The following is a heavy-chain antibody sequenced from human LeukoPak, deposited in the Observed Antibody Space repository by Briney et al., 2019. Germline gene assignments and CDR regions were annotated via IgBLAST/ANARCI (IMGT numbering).Heavy chain of an antibody. Sequence: SETLSLTCAVYGGSFSGYYWSWIRQPPGKGLEWIGEINHSGSTNYNPSLKSRVTISVDTSKNQFSLKLSSVTAADTAVYYCARDHPPTMVRGVNRNYWGQGTLVTVSS. CDR1: GGSFSGYY. V-gene: IGHV4-34*01. D-gene: IGHD3-10*01. CDR3: ARDHPPTMVRGVNRNY. J-gene: IGHJ4*02. CDR2: INHSGST.